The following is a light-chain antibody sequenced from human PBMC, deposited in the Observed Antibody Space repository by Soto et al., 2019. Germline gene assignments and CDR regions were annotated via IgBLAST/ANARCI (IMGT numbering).Light chain of an antibody. CDR1: QSVSSSY. V-gene: IGKV3-20*01. CDR3: QQYGDSRLT. Sequence: EVVLTQSPATLSLSPGERATLSCRASQSVSSSYLAWYQQKPGQAPRLLIYGASSRATGIPDRFSGSGSGTDFTLTISRLEPEDFAVYYCQQYGDSRLTFGGGTKVDIK. J-gene: IGKJ4*01. CDR2: GAS.